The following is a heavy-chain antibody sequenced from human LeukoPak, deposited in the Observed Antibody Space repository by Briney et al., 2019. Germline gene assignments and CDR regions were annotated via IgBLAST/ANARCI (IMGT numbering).Heavy chain of an antibody. CDR1: GGSISSYY. CDR2: ISYSGST. Sequence: SETLSLTCTVSGGSISSYYWSWIRQPPGKGLEWIGYISYSGSTNYSPSLKSRVTISVDTSKKQFSLKLSSVTAADTAVFYCASLTTANAFDLWGQGTMVTVSS. V-gene: IGHV4-59*01. J-gene: IGHJ3*01. CDR3: ASLTTANAFDL. D-gene: IGHD3-22*01.